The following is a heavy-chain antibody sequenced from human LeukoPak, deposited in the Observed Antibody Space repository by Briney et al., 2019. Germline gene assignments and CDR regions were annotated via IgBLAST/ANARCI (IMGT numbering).Heavy chain of an antibody. CDR3: AREGYCSGGACLDY. CDR1: GYTFTGYY. D-gene: IGHD2-15*01. V-gene: IGHV1-2*02. J-gene: IGHJ4*02. Sequence: ASVKVSCKASGYTFTGYYVHWVRQAPGQGLEWMGWINPNSGGTNYAQNFQGRVTMTRDTSISTAYMELSRLRSDGTAVYYCAREGYCSGGACLDYWGQGTLVTVSS. CDR2: INPNSGGT.